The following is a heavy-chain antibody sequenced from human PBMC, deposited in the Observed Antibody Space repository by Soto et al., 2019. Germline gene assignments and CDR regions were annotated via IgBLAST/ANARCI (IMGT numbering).Heavy chain of an antibody. CDR3: ARSLQLGFDY. Sequence: GSLRLSCAASGFTFSTYALSWVRQAPGKGLEWVSSISSSSSYIYYADSVKGRFTISRDNAKNSLYLQMNSLRAEDTAVYYCARSLQLGFDYWGQGTLVTAPQ. D-gene: IGHD6-6*01. CDR1: GFTFSTYA. J-gene: IGHJ4*02. CDR2: ISSSSSYI. V-gene: IGHV3-21*01.